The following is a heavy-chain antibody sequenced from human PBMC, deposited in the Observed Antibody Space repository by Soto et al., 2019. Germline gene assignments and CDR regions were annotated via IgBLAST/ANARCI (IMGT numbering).Heavy chain of an antibody. CDR1: SYTFTSYG. J-gene: IGHJ6*02. CDR3: ARDGYCSGGSCYSDGGYYYYGMDV. D-gene: IGHD2-15*01. CDR2: ISAYNGNT. Sequence: SGEVSFRASSYTFTSYGISWVRQAPGQGLECMGWISAYNGNTNYAQKLQGRVTMTTDTSTSTAYMELRSLRSDDTAVYYCARDGYCSGGSCYSDGGYYYYGMDVWGQGTTVTVSS. V-gene: IGHV1-18*04.